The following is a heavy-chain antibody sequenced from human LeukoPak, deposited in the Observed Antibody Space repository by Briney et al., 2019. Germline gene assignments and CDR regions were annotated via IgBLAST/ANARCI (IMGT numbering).Heavy chain of an antibody. V-gene: IGHV1-18*01. CDR2: ISAYNGNT. J-gene: IGHJ4*02. CDR1: GYTFTSYG. D-gene: IGHD3-10*01. CDR3: ARDRRYYYGSGAYHFDY. Sequence: GASVKVSCKASGYTFTSYGISWVRQPPGQGLEWMGWISAYNGNTNYAQKLQGRVTMTTDTSTSTAYMELRSLRSDDTAVYYCARDRRYYYGSGAYHFDYWGQGTLVTVSS.